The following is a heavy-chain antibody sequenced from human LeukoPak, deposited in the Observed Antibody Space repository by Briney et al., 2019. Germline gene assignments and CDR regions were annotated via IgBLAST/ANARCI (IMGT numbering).Heavy chain of an antibody. V-gene: IGHV3-30*18. D-gene: IGHD3-10*01. CDR1: GFTFSSYG. J-gene: IGHJ4*02. CDR3: AKDIGFGGSYFDY. Sequence: GGSLRLSCAASGFTFSSYGMHWVRQAPGKGLEWVAVISYDGSNKYYADSVKGRFTISRDNSKNTLYLQMNSLRAEDTAVYYCAKDIGFGGSYFDYWGQGTLVTVSS. CDR2: ISYDGSNK.